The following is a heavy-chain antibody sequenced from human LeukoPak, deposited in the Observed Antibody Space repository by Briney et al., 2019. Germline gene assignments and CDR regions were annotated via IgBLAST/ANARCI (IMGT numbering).Heavy chain of an antibody. V-gene: IGHV1-8*01. J-gene: IGHJ6*02. CDR1: GYTFTSYD. CDR3: ARGLGELWLPVPTRPYGMDV. Sequence: ASVKVSRKASGYTFTSYDINWVRQATGQGLEWMGWMNPNSGNTGYAQKFQGRVTMTRNTSISTAYMELGSLRSEDTAVYYCARGLGELWLPVPTRPYGMDVWGQGTTVTVSS. CDR2: MNPNSGNT. D-gene: IGHD5-18*01.